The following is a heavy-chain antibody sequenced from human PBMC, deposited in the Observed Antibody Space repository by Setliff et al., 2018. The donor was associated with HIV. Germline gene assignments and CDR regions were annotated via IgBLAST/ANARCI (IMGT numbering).Heavy chain of an antibody. CDR3: ASRGVLTLSDAFDI. J-gene: IGHJ3*02. CDR2: ISHSSSKI. V-gene: IGHV3-21*06. D-gene: IGHD2-21*02. CDR1: GFTFSSYS. Sequence: PGGSLRLSCAASGFTFSSYSMNWVRRAPGKGLEWLESISHSSSKIFYADSVRGRFYISRDNAENSLFLEMTSLRVDDTAVYSCASRGVLTLSDAFDIWGRGTMVTVSS.